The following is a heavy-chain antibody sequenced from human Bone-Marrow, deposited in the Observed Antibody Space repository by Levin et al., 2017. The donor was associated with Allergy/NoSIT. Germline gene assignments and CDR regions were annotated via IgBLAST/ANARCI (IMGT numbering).Heavy chain of an antibody. Sequence: SCAASGFTVSTNYMSWVRQAPGNGLEWVSVIYSDGTTHYADSVKGRFTISRDNSKNTLFLQMNSLRPEDTAMYFCARDLWEGYFDLWGRGTLVTVSS. CDR3: ARDLWEGYFDL. CDR2: IYSDGTT. D-gene: IGHD1-26*01. V-gene: IGHV3-66*01. CDR1: GFTVSTNY. J-gene: IGHJ2*01.